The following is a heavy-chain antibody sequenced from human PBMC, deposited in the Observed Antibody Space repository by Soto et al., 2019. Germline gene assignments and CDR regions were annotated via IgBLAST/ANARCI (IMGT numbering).Heavy chain of an antibody. CDR1: GGTSSSYA. Sequence: QVQVVQSGAEVKKPGSSVRVSCKASGGTSSSYAITWMRQAPGHGLEWMGGIIPILDTTDYAQKFQGRVTFTADESTSTVYMELSSLTSEDSAVYYCASGGTTVNRRFDFWGQVTLVTVSS. V-gene: IGHV1-69*01. D-gene: IGHD4-4*01. CDR2: IIPILDTT. J-gene: IGHJ4*02. CDR3: ASGGTTVNRRFDF.